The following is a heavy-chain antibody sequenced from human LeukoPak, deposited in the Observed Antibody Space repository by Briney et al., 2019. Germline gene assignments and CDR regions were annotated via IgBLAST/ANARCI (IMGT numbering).Heavy chain of an antibody. D-gene: IGHD1-26*01. J-gene: IGHJ6*02. CDR2: ISTHNANT. CDR3: ARVLRWGLLEGGYSYCMDV. CDR1: GYTVTSYD. Sequence: ASVKVSCKASGYTVTSYDINWVRHAPGQGLEWMGWISTHNANTNYAQKLQGRVTMTTDTSTNTAYMELMSLRSDDTAVYYCARVLRWGLLEGGYSYCMDVWGQGTTVTVSS. V-gene: IGHV1-18*01.